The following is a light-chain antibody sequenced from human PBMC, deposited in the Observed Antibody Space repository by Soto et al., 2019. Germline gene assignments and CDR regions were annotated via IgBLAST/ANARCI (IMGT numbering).Light chain of an antibody. Sequence: DVVMTQTPLSSPVPLGQPASISCRSSQSLEHSDGNTYLNLLHQRPGQPPRLLIYKVSHRFSGVTDRFSGSGAGTDFTLKISRVEAEDVGIYYCMQDTHYRPYTFGPGTKLEIK. J-gene: IGKJ2*01. CDR1: QSLEHSDGNTY. CDR3: MQDTHYRPYT. CDR2: KVS. V-gene: IGKV2-24*01.